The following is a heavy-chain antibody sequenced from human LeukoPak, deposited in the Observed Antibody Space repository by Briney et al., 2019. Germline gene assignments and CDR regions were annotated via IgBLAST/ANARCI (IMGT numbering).Heavy chain of an antibody. D-gene: IGHD1-26*01. Sequence: SETLSLTCAVYGGSFNGYYWSWIRQPPGKGLEWIGEINHSGSTNYNPSLKSRVTISVDTSKNQFSLKLSSVTAADTAVYYCARGLVPTTLWGQGTMVTVSS. CDR1: GGSFNGYY. V-gene: IGHV4-34*01. J-gene: IGHJ3*01. CDR2: INHSGST. CDR3: ARGLVPTTL.